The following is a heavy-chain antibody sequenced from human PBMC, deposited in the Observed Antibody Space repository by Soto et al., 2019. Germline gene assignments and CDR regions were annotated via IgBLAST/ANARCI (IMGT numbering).Heavy chain of an antibody. J-gene: IGHJ6*02. CDR2: ISYDGNNE. D-gene: IGHD6-25*01. CDR3: ARESDQPRGDPYYAMDV. Sequence: QLQLVESGGGVVQPGRSLRLSCAASGFSLSSYGFHWVRQAPGKGLEWVAVISYDGNNEYYIDSVKGRCTISRDNSKNTVFLHMSNLRVDDTAVYYCARESDQPRGDPYYAMDVWGQGTTVTVSS. V-gene: IGHV3-30*03. CDR1: GFSLSSYG.